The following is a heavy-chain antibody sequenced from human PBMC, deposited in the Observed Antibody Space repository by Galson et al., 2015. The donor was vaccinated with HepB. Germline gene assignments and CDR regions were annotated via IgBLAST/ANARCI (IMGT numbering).Heavy chain of an antibody. V-gene: IGHV3-21*01. CDR3: ARLPDYGDY. CDR1: GFTFSAFR. CDR2: ISDTSNHI. J-gene: IGHJ4*02. Sequence: SLRLSCAASGFTFSAFRMHWVRQAPGKGLEWVSSISDTSNHIHYADSVKGRFTNSRDNAKNSVFLQMNSLRVEDTAVYYCARLPDYGDYWGQGTLVTVSS.